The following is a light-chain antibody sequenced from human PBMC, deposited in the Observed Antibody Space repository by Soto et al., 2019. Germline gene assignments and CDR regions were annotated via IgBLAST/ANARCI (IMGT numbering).Light chain of an antibody. CDR1: QSVSNNY. J-gene: IGKJ1*01. Sequence: EIVLSQSLGTLSLSPGERATLSCRTSQSVSNNYLAWYQQKPGQAPRLLIYGASSRATGIPDRFSGSGSGTDFTLSISRLEPEDFAVYYCQQYSSLWTFGQGTKVDIK. V-gene: IGKV3-20*01. CDR2: GAS. CDR3: QQYSSLWT.